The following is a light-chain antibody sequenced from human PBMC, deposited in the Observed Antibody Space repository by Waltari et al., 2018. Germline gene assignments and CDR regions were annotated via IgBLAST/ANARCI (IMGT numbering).Light chain of an antibody. CDR3: QQYYTTPS. V-gene: IGKV4-1*01. J-gene: IGKJ5*01. CDR1: QSLLYSSDNKNY. Sequence: DFVMTQSPDSLALSLGERATINCKSSQSLLYSSDNKNYLAWSQQKPGQPPKLLIYWASTRESGVPDRFSGSGSGTDFTLTISSLQADDVAVYYCQQYYTTPSFGQGTRLEIK. CDR2: WAS.